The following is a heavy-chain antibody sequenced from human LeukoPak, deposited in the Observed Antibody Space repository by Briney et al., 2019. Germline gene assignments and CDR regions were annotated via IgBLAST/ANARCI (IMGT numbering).Heavy chain of an antibody. J-gene: IGHJ4*02. D-gene: IGHD3-10*01. V-gene: IGHV5-51*01. CDR1: GYIFTNYW. Sequence: GESLKISCKGSGYIFTNYWVGWVRQMPGKGLEWMGIVYPGDSDTRYSPSFHGQVTISADKSISTAYLQWNSLKASDTAMYYCARQSGPGSYRGSYVYWGQGTLVTVSS. CDR3: ARQSGPGSYRGSYVY. CDR2: VYPGDSDT.